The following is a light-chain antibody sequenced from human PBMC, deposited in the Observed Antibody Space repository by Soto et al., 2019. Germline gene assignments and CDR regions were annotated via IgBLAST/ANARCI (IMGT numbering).Light chain of an antibody. J-gene: IGKJ1*01. CDR2: KAS. V-gene: IGKV1-5*03. CDR1: QSVSSW. CDR3: KQYKTYWT. Sequence: DIPMTQSPSTLSASVGDRVTITCRASQSVSSWLAWFQQKPGKAPKLLIYKASNLQSGVSSRFSGGGSGTEFTLTISSLQPDDFATYYCKQYKTYWTFGPGTKVDIK.